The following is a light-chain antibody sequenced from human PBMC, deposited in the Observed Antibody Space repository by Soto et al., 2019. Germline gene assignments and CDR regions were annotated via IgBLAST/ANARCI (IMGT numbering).Light chain of an antibody. V-gene: IGKV3-20*01. J-gene: IGKJ1*01. Sequence: EIVLTQSPGTLSLSPGERATLSCRASQSVSSSFLAWYQQIPGQAPRLLIYGASSRATGIPDRFSGSGSGTDFTLTIIRLEPEDFAVYYSQQYGSSPRTFGQGTKVEIK. CDR1: QSVSSSF. CDR2: GAS. CDR3: QQYGSSPRT.